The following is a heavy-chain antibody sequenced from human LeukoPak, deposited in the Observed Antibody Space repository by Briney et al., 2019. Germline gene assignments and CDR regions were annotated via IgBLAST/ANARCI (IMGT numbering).Heavy chain of an antibody. CDR1: GGPISSGGYY. V-gene: IGHV4-31*03. CDR2: IYYSGST. J-gene: IGHJ5*02. Sequence: SQTLSLTCTVSGGPISSGGYYWSWIRQHPGKGLEWIGYIYYSGSTYYNPSLKSRVTISVDTSKNQFSLKLSSVTAADTAVYYCARDRPSSWRENWFDPWGQGTLVTVSS. D-gene: IGHD2-2*01. CDR3: ARDRPSSWRENWFDP.